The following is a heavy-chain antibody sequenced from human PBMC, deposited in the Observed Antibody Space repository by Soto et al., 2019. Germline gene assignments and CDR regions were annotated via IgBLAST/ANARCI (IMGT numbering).Heavy chain of an antibody. CDR3: TDLDMQY. Sequence: QTLSLTCAISGDSVSSNSAAWNWIRQSSSRGLEWLGRTYFRSKWYTGYALSVKSRITISADTSKNQFSLQLTSMTPDDTAVYYCTDLDMQYWGRGTLVTVS. J-gene: IGHJ4*02. V-gene: IGHV6-1*01. CDR1: GDSVSSNSAA. CDR2: TYFRSKWYT. D-gene: IGHD2-15*01.